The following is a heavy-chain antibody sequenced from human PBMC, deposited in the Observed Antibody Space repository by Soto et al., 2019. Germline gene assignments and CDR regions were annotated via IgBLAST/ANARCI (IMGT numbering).Heavy chain of an antibody. CDR3: ARDLEDPLRYFDWSNYYYGMDV. CDR2: ISAYNGNT. CDR1: GYTFTSYG. D-gene: IGHD3-9*01. J-gene: IGHJ6*02. Sequence: ASVKVSCKASGYTFTSYGISWVRQAPGQGLERMGWISAYNGNTNYAQKLQGRVTMTTDTSTSTAYMELRSLRSDDTAVYYCARDLEDPLRYFDWSNYYYGMDVWGQGTTVTVSS. V-gene: IGHV1-18*01.